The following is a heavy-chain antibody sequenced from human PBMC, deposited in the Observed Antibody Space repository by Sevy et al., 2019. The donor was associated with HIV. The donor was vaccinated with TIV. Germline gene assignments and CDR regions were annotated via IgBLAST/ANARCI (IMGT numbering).Heavy chain of an antibody. CDR2: IRYSGST. V-gene: IGHV4-39*01. CDR1: GASISSSGYY. J-gene: IGHJ4*02. CDR3: AGPILRCRSGWSYYDH. D-gene: IGHD6-19*01. Sequence: SETLSLTCTVSGASISSSGYYWGWIRQPPGKGLEWIASIRYSGSTYYNPSLRSRVTISADASKNQFSLKLNSVTAADTAVYYCAGPILRCRSGWSYYDHWGQGTVVTVSS.